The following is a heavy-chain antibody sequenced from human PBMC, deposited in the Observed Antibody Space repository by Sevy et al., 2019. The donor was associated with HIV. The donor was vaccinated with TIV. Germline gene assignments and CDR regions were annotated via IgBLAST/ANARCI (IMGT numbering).Heavy chain of an antibody. CDR1: GFTFSSYA. Sequence: GESLKISCAASGFTFSSYAMSWVRQAPGKGLEWVSAISGSGGSTYYADSVKGRFTISRDNSKNTLYLQMNSLRAEDTAVYYCAKDNYDILTGYSPFDYWGQGTLVTVSS. V-gene: IGHV3-23*01. CDR3: AKDNYDILTGYSPFDY. J-gene: IGHJ4*02. CDR2: ISGSGGST. D-gene: IGHD3-9*01.